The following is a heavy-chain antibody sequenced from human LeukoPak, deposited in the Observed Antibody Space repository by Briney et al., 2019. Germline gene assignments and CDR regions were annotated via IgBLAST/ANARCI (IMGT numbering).Heavy chain of an antibody. CDR1: GGSISSSSYY. J-gene: IGHJ4*02. CDR2: INHSGST. Sequence: SETLSLTCTVSGGSISSSSYYWSWIRQPPGKGLEWIGEINHSGSTNYNPSPKSRVTISVDKSKNQFSLKLSSVTAADTAVYYCARIAAAGSGFDYWGQGTLVTVSS. D-gene: IGHD6-13*01. V-gene: IGHV4-39*07. CDR3: ARIAAAGSGFDY.